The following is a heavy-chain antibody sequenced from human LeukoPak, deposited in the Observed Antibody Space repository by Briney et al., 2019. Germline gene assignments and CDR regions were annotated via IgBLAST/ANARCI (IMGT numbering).Heavy chain of an antibody. CDR2: IYYSGST. Sequence: SETLSLTCAVYGGSFSGYYWSWIRQPPGKGLEWIGYIYYSGSTYYNPSLKSRVTISVDASKNQFSLKLSSVTAADTAVYYCARGRGWLRPFDYWGQGTLVTVSS. V-gene: IGHV4-30-4*08. D-gene: IGHD5-12*01. CDR1: GGSFSGYY. J-gene: IGHJ4*02. CDR3: ARGRGWLRPFDY.